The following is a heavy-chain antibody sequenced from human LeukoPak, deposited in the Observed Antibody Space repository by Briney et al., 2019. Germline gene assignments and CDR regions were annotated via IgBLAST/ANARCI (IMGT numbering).Heavy chain of an antibody. J-gene: IGHJ6*03. CDR2: INPSDGAT. CDR3: AGEPRGGLRATVGGLFASYYTYYYMDV. V-gene: IGHV1-46*01. D-gene: IGHD3-10*01. Sequence: ASVKVSCKASGFTFTMYYFHWVRQAPGQGLEWMGMINPSDGATTYAQRFQGRATMTRDMSTTTVYMDLRSLRSEDTAVYFCAGEPRGGLRATVGGLFASYYTYYYMDVWGRGTTVTV. CDR1: GFTFTMYY.